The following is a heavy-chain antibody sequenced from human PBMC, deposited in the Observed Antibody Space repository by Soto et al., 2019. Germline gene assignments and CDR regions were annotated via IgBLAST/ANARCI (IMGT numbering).Heavy chain of an antibody. J-gene: IGHJ4*02. Sequence: SETPSLTCTVSGGSISSYYWSWIRQPPGKGLEWIGYIYYSGSTNYNPSLKSRVTISVDTSKNQFSLKLSSVTAADTAVYYCAWYGDSTTYYFDYWGQGTLVTVSS. CDR3: AWYGDSTTYYFDY. D-gene: IGHD4-17*01. V-gene: IGHV4-59*08. CDR2: IYYSGST. CDR1: GGSISSYY.